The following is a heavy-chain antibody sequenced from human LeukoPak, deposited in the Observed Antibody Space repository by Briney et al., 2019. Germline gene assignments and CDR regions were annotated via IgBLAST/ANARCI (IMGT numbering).Heavy chain of an antibody. CDR3: ARDARIVAAGTVIDS. Sequence: GGSLRLSCAASGFTFSSYSMNWVRQAPGKGLEWLSSISSASSYIYYVDSVKGRFTISRDNAKNSLDLQMSSLRAEDTAVYYCARDARIVAAGTVIDSWGQGTLVTVSS. CDR1: GFTFSSYS. J-gene: IGHJ4*02. CDR2: ISSASSYI. D-gene: IGHD6-13*01. V-gene: IGHV3-21*01.